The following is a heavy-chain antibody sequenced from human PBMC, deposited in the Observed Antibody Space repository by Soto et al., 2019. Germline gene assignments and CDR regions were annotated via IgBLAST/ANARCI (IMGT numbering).Heavy chain of an antibody. V-gene: IGHV1-69*02. D-gene: IGHD2-2*01. J-gene: IGHJ6*04. CDR2: IIPILGIS. CDR3: ARQGYCSSTSCHEVGMDG. Sequence: QVQLVQAGAEVKKPGSSVKVSCKASGGTFSRYTISWVRQAPGQGLEWMGRIIPILGISNYAQKFQGRVTITADKSTSTAYMELSSLRSEDPAVYYCARQGYCSSTSCHEVGMDGWGNGTTVTVSS. CDR1: GGTFSRYT.